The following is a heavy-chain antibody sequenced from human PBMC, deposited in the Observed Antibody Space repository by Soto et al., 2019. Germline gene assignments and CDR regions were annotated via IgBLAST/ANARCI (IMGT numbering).Heavy chain of an antibody. CDR3: ATSPRGEMATA. D-gene: IGHD5-18*01. CDR2: INTYNGMT. CDR1: GYTFINYH. J-gene: IGHJ4*02. V-gene: IGHV1-18*01. Sequence: QVQLVQSGGEVKKPGASVTVSCKASGYTFINYHITWVRQAPGQGLEWMAWINTYNGMTDYAQRFQGRVTMTRAPATSTAYLALRNPGSDDPAVYFCATSPRGEMATAWGQGNLVTVSS.